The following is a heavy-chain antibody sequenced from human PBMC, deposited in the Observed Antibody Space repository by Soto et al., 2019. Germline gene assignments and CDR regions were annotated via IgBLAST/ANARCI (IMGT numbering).Heavy chain of an antibody. D-gene: IGHD1-26*01. CDR3: TRNGGSLGPDFDC. Sequence: SETLSLTCAVSGYSISSGYYWVWIRHPPGKGLDWIASIYHSGSTYYKPSLKSRVTISVDTSKNQFSLRLSSVTAADSAVYYCTRNGGSLGPDFDCWGRGSMVTVSS. CDR1: GYSISSGYY. J-gene: IGHJ4*02. CDR2: IYHSGST. V-gene: IGHV4-38-2*01.